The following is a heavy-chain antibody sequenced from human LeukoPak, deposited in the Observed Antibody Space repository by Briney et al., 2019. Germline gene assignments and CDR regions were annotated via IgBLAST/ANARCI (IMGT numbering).Heavy chain of an antibody. CDR2: IRPYNDDT. CDR1: GYTFSSYA. D-gene: IGHD4-17*01. V-gene: IGHV1-18*04. J-gene: IGHJ4*02. CDR3: AREGSYGDYLTLDY. Sequence: GASVKVSCKTSGYTFSSYAITWLRQTPGQGLEWIGWIRPYNDDTNYAQNFQARVAMTADTSTKTVYMELRSLTSDDTAVYFCAREGSYGDYLTLDYWGQGTLVTVSS.